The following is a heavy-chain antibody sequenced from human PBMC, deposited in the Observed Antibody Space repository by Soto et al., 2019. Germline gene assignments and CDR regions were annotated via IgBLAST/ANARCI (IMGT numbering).Heavy chain of an antibody. Sequence: QVLLVESGGGVVQPGRSLKVSCAASGFTLSRYGMHWVRQAPGKGLEWVAAISNDGSNRYYGDSVRGRFTISRDNSKNTLYLQMNSLRAEDTAVYYCTKDLNCASETYYWDYYYGMDVWGQGTTVAVSS. D-gene: IGHD3-22*01. V-gene: IGHV3-30*18. J-gene: IGHJ6*02. CDR3: TKDLNCASETYYWDYYYGMDV. CDR1: GFTLSRYG. CDR2: ISNDGSNR.